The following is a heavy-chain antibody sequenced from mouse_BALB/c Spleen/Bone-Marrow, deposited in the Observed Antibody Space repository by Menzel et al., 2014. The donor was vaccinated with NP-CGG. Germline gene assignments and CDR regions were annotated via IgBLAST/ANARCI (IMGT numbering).Heavy chain of an antibody. CDR3: ARLGYYGGFAY. J-gene: IGHJ3*01. Sequence: EVHLVESGGGLVQPGGSLKLSCAASGFDFSGFRMGWVRQAPGKGLEWIGEINPDSSTINYTPSLKDRFIISRDNAKNTLYLQMSKVRSEDTALYYCARLGYYGGFAYWGQGTLVTVSA. CDR1: GFDFSGFR. D-gene: IGHD2-3*01. V-gene: IGHV4-1*02. CDR2: INPDSSTI.